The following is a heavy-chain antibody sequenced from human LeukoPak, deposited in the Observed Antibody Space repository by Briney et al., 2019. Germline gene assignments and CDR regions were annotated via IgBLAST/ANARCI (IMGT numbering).Heavy chain of an antibody. CDR3: ARDPVAAARYFDY. CDR2: ISGSGDST. D-gene: IGHD6-13*01. Sequence: GGSLRLSCAASGFTFSSYSMNWVRQAPGKGLEWVSGISGSGDSTYYADSVKGRFTISRDNSKNSLYLQMNSLRAEDTALYYCARDPVAAARYFDYWGQGTLVTVSS. J-gene: IGHJ4*02. V-gene: IGHV3-23*01. CDR1: GFTFSSYS.